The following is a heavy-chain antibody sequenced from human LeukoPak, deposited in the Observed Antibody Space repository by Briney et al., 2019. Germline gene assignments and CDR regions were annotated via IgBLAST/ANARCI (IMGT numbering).Heavy chain of an antibody. J-gene: IGHJ4*02. D-gene: IGHD6-13*01. Sequence: GGSLRLSCAASGFSFTSYAMTWLRQAPGKGLEWVSSISGSGDHIYYADSVKGRFTISRDYSKNTLFLQMSGVRADDTAVYFCAKTAAGSSWYWAIDYWGQGTLVTVSS. CDR3: AKTAAGSSWYWAIDY. V-gene: IGHV3-23*01. CDR2: ISGSGDHI. CDR1: GFSFTSYA.